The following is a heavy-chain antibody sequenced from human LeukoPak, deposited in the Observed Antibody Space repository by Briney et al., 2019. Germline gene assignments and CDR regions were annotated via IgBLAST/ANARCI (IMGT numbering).Heavy chain of an antibody. J-gene: IGHJ6*03. Sequence: SETLSLTCAVYGGSFSGYYWSWIRQPPGKGLEWIGEINHSGSTNYNPSLKSRVTISVDTSKNQFSLKLSSVTAADTAVYYCARVRSSYGYGAGYYYYYMDVWGKGTTVTVSS. CDR3: ARVRSSYGYGAGYYYYYMDV. CDR2: INHSGST. D-gene: IGHD5-18*01. V-gene: IGHV4-34*01. CDR1: GGSFSGYY.